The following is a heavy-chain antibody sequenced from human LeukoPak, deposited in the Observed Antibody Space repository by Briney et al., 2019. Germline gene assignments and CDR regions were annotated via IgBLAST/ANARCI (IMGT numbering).Heavy chain of an antibody. CDR2: ISSSGSSI. D-gene: IGHD3-16*01. CDR3: AREYDNGDLIDY. V-gene: IGHV3-48*03. CDR1: GFTFSSHQ. Sequence: PGGSLRLSCAAPGFTFSSHQMNWVRQAPGKGLEWVSYISSSGSSIHYADSVKGRFTISRDNAENSLYLQMNSLRAEDTAIYYCAREYDNGDLIDYWGQGTLVTVSS. J-gene: IGHJ4*02.